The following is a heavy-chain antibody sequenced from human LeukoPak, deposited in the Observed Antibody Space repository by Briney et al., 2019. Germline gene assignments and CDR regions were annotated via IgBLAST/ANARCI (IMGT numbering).Heavy chain of an antibody. Sequence: PGGSLRLSCEASGFTSFDFPMIWVRKAPGKGLEWVSHIRTDGTITYADSVKGRFTISRDDAKTSVYLQMNSLRDEDTAIYYCARDNIWAFDIWGQGTMVTVAS. CDR2: IRTDGTI. V-gene: IGHV3-69-1*01. J-gene: IGHJ3*02. CDR3: ARDNIWAFDI. CDR1: GFTSFDFP. D-gene: IGHD2/OR15-2a*01.